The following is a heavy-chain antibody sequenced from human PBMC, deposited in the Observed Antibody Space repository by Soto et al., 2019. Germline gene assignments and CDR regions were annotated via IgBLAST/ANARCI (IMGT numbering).Heavy chain of an antibody. Sequence: PGESLKISCKGSGYTFTIYWIAWVRQMPGKGLEWMGIIYPSDSDTRYSPSFQGQVTISVDKSINTAYLQWSSLKASDTAMYYCARTGFAYGPFDYWGQGALVTVSS. CDR3: ARTGFAYGPFDY. D-gene: IGHD3-10*01. V-gene: IGHV5-51*01. CDR1: GYTFTIYW. J-gene: IGHJ4*02. CDR2: IYPSDSDT.